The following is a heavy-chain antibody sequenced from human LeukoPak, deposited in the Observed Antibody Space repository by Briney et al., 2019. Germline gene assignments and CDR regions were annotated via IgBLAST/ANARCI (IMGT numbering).Heavy chain of an antibody. CDR1: GGSISSSNW. D-gene: IGHD2-21*01. Sequence: SETLSLTCAVSGGSISSSNWWSWVRQPPGKGLEWIGEIYHSGSTNYNPSLKSRVTISVDKSKNQFSLKLSSVTAADTAVYYCARGDGGDWTKYYFDDWGQGTLVTVSS. CDR2: IYHSGST. V-gene: IGHV4-4*02. CDR3: ARGDGGDWTKYYFDD. J-gene: IGHJ4*02.